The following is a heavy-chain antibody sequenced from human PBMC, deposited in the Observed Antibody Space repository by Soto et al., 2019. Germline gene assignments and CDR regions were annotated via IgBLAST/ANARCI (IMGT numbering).Heavy chain of an antibody. D-gene: IGHD2-8*02. J-gene: IGHJ4*02. V-gene: IGHV4-59*01. CDR2: IYYSGIT. CDR3: ARGGGVYYFDY. CDR1: GGSISSYY. Sequence: QVQLQESGPGLVKPSETLSLTCTVSGGSISSYYWSWIRQPPGKGLEWIGYIYYSGITDYNPSLKSRVTISVDTSKRQFSLKLSSVTAADTAVYYCARGGGVYYFDYWGQGTLVTVSS.